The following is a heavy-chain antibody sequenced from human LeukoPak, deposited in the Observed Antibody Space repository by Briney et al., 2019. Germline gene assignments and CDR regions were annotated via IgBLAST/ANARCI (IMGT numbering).Heavy chain of an antibody. CDR3: ALHDYTHLYYYYYYMDV. Sequence: GGSLRLSCAASGFTFSSYGMHWVRQAPGKGLGWVAFIRYDGSNKYYADSVKGRFTISRDNSKNTLYLQMNSLRAEDTAVYYCALHDYTHLYYYYYYMDVWGKGTTVTISS. CDR2: IRYDGSNK. J-gene: IGHJ6*03. D-gene: IGHD4-11*01. V-gene: IGHV3-30*02. CDR1: GFTFSSYG.